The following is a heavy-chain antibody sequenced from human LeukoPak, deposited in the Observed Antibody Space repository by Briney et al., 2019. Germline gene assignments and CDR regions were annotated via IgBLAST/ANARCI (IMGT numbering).Heavy chain of an antibody. CDR2: IYYSGST. CDR3: ARVNADRYCSGGSCYIDY. D-gene: IGHD2-15*01. V-gene: IGHV4-61*01. Sequence: PSKTLSLTCTVSGGSVSSGSYYWSWIRQPPGKGLEWIGYIYYSGSTNYNPSLKSRVTISVDTSKNQFSLKLSSATAADTAVYYCARVNADRYCSGGSCYIDYWGQGTLVTVSS. J-gene: IGHJ4*02. CDR1: GGSVSSGSYY.